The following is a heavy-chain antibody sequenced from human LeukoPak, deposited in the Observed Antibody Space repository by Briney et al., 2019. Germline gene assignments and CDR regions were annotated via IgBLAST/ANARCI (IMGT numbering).Heavy chain of an antibody. J-gene: IGHJ3*02. Sequence: SETLSLTXTVSGGSISSGSYYWSWIRQPAGKGLEWIGRIYTSGSTNYNPSLKSRVTISVDTSKNQFSLKLSSVTAADTAVYYCARAALGYCSSTSCLDAFDIWGQGTMVTVSS. V-gene: IGHV4-61*02. CDR2: IYTSGST. CDR3: ARAALGYCSSTSCLDAFDI. CDR1: GGSISSGSYY. D-gene: IGHD2-2*01.